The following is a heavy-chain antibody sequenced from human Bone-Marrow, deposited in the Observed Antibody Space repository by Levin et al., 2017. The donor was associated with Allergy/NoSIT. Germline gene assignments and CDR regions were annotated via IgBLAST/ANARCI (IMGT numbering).Heavy chain of an antibody. CDR3: ASFTGTTSIFDY. V-gene: IGHV3-30*04. Sequence: GGSLRLSCAASGFTFSSYAMHWVRQAPGKGLEWVAVISYDGSNKYYADSVKGRFTISRDNSKNTLYLQMNSLRAEDTAVYYCASFTGTTSIFDYWGQGTLVTVSS. CDR1: GFTFSSYA. CDR2: ISYDGSNK. J-gene: IGHJ4*02. D-gene: IGHD1-7*01.